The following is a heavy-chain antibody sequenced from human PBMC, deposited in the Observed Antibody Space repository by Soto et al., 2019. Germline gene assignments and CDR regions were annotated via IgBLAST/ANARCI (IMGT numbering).Heavy chain of an antibody. CDR1: GFTFSSYA. Sequence: GGSLSLSCAASGFTFSSYAMSWVRQAPGKGLEWVSAISGSGGSTYYADSVKGRFTISRDNSKNTLYLQMNSLRAEDTAVYYCANLPTAAGNYYGMDVWGQGTTVTVSS. CDR3: ANLPTAAGNYYGMDV. J-gene: IGHJ6*02. CDR2: ISGSGGST. V-gene: IGHV3-23*01. D-gene: IGHD6-13*01.